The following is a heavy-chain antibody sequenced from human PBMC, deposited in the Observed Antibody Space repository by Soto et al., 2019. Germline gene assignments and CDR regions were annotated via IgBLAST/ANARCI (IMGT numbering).Heavy chain of an antibody. Sequence: GESMKISCEGAGYSFSCCWIVWRRQMPGKGLEWMWIVNPSDSRTKYSPAFQAQVTMTAEASTNTAYLQWTSLKASDTARYYCARGNVANWFGPWGQGTLVTVSS. V-gene: IGHV5-51*01. CDR3: ARGNVANWFGP. CDR1: GYSFSCCW. CDR2: VNPSDSRT. J-gene: IGHJ5*02.